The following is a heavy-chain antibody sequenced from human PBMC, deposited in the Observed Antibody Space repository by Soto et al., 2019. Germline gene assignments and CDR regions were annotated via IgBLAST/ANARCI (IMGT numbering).Heavy chain of an antibody. Sequence: GGSLRLSCAASGFTFSSYAMHWVRQAPGKGLEWVAVISYDGSNKYYADSVKGRFTISRDNSKNTLYLQMNSLRAEDTAVYYCARDLQLDYGDYILDYWGQGTLVTVSS. J-gene: IGHJ4*02. CDR1: GFTFSSYA. CDR2: ISYDGSNK. D-gene: IGHD4-17*01. CDR3: ARDLQLDYGDYILDY. V-gene: IGHV3-30-3*01.